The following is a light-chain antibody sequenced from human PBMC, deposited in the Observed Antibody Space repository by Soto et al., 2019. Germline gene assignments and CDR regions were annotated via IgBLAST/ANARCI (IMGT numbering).Light chain of an antibody. CDR3: QSYDDSLSVHYV. V-gene: IGLV1-40*01. CDR2: GNT. J-gene: IGLJ1*01. CDR1: SSNIRSTYD. Sequence: QSVLTQPPSVSGAPGQRVTISCTGSSSNIRSTYDVQWYQQLPGTAPKLLIHGNTDRPSGVPDRFSGSKSGTSASLAITGLQADDEADYHCQSYDDSLSVHYVFGTGTKVTVL.